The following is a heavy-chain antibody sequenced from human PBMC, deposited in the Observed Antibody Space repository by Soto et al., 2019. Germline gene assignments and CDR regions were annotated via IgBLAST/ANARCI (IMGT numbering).Heavy chain of an antibody. CDR2: SSSSSSTI. V-gene: IGHV3-48*04. J-gene: IGHJ6*02. Sequence: PGGSLRLSCAASGFTFGSYSLNWVRQAPGKGLEWVSYSSSSSSTIYYADSVKGRFTISRDNAKNSLYLQMNSLRAEDTALYYCAKPRAPGRYYYYGMDVWGQGTTVTVSS. CDR3: AKPRAPGRYYYYGMDV. CDR1: GFTFGSYS.